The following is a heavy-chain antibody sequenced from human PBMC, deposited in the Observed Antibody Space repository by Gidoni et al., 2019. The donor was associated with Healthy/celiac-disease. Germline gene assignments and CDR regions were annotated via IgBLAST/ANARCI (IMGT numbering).Heavy chain of an antibody. J-gene: IGHJ4*02. D-gene: IGHD6-6*01. CDR3: ARPRSSSGGGLYYFDY. Sequence: SIYYSGSTYYNPSLKSRVTISVDTSKNQFSLKLSSVTAADTAVYYYARPRSSSGGGLYYFDYWGQGTLVTVSS. V-gene: IGHV4-39*01. CDR2: IYYSGST.